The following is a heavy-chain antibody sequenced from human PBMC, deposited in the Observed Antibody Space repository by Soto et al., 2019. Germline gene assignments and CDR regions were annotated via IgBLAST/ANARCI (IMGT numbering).Heavy chain of an antibody. CDR2: ISSSSSTI. J-gene: IGHJ6*03. V-gene: IGHV3-48*01. CDR3: ARAGGYSYGQYYYYYYYMDV. D-gene: IGHD5-18*01. CDR1: GFTFSSYS. Sequence: GGSLRLSCAASGFTFSSYSMNWVRQAPGKGLEWVSYISSSSSTIYYADSVKGRFTISRDNAKNSLYLQMNSLRAEDTAVYYCARAGGYSYGQYYYYYYYMDVWGKGTTVTVSS.